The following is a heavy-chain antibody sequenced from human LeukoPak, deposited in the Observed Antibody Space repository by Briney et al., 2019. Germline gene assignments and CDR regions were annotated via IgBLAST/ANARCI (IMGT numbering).Heavy chain of an antibody. CDR2: IYYSGST. V-gene: IGHV4-59*01. D-gene: IGHD3-22*01. CDR3: ASAPTYYYDSSGYY. Sequence: PSETLSLTCTVSGGSISSYYWSWIRQPPGKGLEWIGYIYYSGSTNYNPSLKSRVTISVDTSKNQFSLKLSSVTAADTAVYYCASAPTYYYDSSGYYWGQGTLVTVSS. CDR1: GGSISSYY. J-gene: IGHJ4*02.